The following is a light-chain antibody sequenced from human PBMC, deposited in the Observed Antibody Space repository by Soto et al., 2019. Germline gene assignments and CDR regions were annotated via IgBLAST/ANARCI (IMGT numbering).Light chain of an antibody. V-gene: IGLV2-14*01. J-gene: IGLJ1*01. CDR2: DVS. CDR3: SSCTTSSTLYV. Sequence: SALTQPASVSGSPGQSITISCTGTSSDVGGYNYVSWYQQHPGKAPKLMIYDVSNRPSGVSNRFSGSKSGNTASLTISGLQAEDEADYYCSSCTTSSTLYVFGTGTKVTVL. CDR1: SSDVGGYNY.